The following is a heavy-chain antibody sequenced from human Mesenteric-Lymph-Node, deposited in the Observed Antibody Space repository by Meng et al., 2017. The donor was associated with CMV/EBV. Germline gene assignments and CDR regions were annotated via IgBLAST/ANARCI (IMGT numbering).Heavy chain of an antibody. D-gene: IGHD6-19*01. V-gene: IGHV3-7*01. Sequence: GESLKISCAASSFDFSGYWMSWVRQAPGKGLEWVANIRQDGSEKDYADSVKGRFTISRDNAKNSLYVQMNSLRVEDTAVYYCARDPPPMAVAGTFWGYYYYGMDVWGQGTTVTVSS. CDR2: IRQDGSEK. CDR1: SFDFSGYW. CDR3: ARDPPPMAVAGTFWGYYYYGMDV. J-gene: IGHJ6*02.